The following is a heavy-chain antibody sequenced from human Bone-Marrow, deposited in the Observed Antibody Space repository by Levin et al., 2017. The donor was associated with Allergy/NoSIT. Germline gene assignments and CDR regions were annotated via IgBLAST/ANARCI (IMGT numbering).Heavy chain of an antibody. V-gene: IGHV3-23*01. CDR3: AKDLLQHALDI. J-gene: IGHJ3*02. Sequence: ASVKVSCAASGFTFSTTTMNWVRQAPGKGLEWVSTISGTGGSTYYADSVKGRFTISRDNSKNTLYLQMNSLRAEDTAVYYCAKDLLQHALDIWGQGTMVTVSS. CDR2: ISGTGGST. D-gene: IGHD1-1*01. CDR1: GFTFSTTT.